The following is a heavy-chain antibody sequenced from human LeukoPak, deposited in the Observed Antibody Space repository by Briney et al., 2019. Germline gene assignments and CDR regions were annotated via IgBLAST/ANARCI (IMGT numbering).Heavy chain of an antibody. V-gene: IGHV3-23*01. CDR2: ISPSGGST. D-gene: IGHD5-18*01. Sequence: GGSLRLSCAASGFTFSSCAMSWVRQAPGKGLEWVSAISPSGGSTYYVDSVKGRFTISRDNSKNTLYLQMNSLGADDTAVYYCAKSARDGYSHAYWGQGTLVTVLS. J-gene: IGHJ4*02. CDR3: AKSARDGYSHAY. CDR1: GFTFSSCA.